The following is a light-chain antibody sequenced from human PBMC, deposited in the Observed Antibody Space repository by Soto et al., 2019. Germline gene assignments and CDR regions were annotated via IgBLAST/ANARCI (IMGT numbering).Light chain of an antibody. CDR2: GAS. J-gene: IGKJ1*01. CDR1: QSVGTS. V-gene: IGKV3-15*01. CDR3: QQYYNWPHLN. Sequence: EIVMTQSPATLSVSPGQRVTLSCRASQSVGTSIAWYQQKPGQAPRLLIYGASTRATGVPARFSGSGSGTAFTLTIRSLQSEDFSNYYCQQYYNWPHLNFGKGTKVDI.